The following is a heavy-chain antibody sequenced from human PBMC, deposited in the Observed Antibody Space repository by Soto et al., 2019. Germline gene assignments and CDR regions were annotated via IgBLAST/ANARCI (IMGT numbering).Heavy chain of an antibody. CDR1: GYTFSSYT. CDR2: INTVNGVT. J-gene: IGHJ4*02. Sequence: ASVKVSCKTSGYTFSSYTIHWVRQAPGQRLEWMGRINTVNGVTKYSQKFQGRVIITRDTPASTAYMQLRSLRSEDTAVYYCAREVDYWGQGTLVTVSS. V-gene: IGHV1-3*04. CDR3: AREVDY.